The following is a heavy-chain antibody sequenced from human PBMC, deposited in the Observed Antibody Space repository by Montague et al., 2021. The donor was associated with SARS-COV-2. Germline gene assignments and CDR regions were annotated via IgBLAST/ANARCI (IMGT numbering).Heavy chain of an antibody. CDR3: ARSESPSYSSSPFDY. Sequence: TLSLTCIVSGGSISSGGYYWSWIRQHPGKGLEWIGYIYYSGSTYYNPSLKSRLSISLDTSKNHFSLRQSSVTAADTAVYYCARSESPSYSSSPFDYWGQGTLVTVSS. CDR1: GGSISSGGYY. CDR2: IYYSGST. V-gene: IGHV4-31*03. D-gene: IGHD6-13*01. J-gene: IGHJ4*02.